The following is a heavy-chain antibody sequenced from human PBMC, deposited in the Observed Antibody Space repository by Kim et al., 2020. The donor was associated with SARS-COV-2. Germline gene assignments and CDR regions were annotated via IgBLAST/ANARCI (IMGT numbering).Heavy chain of an antibody. J-gene: IGHJ6*02. CDR2: IYYSGST. Sequence: SETLSLTCTVSGGSISSSSYYWGWIRQPPGKGLEWIGSIYYSGSTYYNPSLKSRVTISVDTSKNQFSLKLSSVTAADTAVYYCARACTSCYGYGMDVWGQGTTVTVSS. D-gene: IGHD2-2*01. V-gene: IGHV4-39*07. CDR1: GGSISSSSYY. CDR3: ARACTSCYGYGMDV.